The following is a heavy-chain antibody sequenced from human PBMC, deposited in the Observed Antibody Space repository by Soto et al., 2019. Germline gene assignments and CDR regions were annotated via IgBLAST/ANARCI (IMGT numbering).Heavy chain of an antibody. CDR3: TTGQFSDNVWVSVLY. J-gene: IGHJ4*02. CDR1: DYRFKRYY. CDR2: IYPNTETT. V-gene: IGHV1-2*02. D-gene: IGHD3-16*01. Sequence: AEVSCIDSDYRFKRYYRQWVRQASAQGPEWLGWIYPNTETTDSSKKFQGRVTMTSDMSTRPVYIELRALRSDATAVYYCTTGQFSDNVWVSVLYWGQGNSVTVSA.